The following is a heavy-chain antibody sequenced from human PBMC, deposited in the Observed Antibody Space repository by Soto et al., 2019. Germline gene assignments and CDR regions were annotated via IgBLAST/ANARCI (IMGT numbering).Heavy chain of an antibody. V-gene: IGHV3-23*01. CDR3: AKATVTTSYFYGMDV. J-gene: IGHJ6*02. CDR2: ITGSGSSA. D-gene: IGHD4-4*01. Sequence: EVQLLESGGGLVQPGGSLRLSCAASGFTFSSFAMNWVRQAPGKGLEWVSAITGSGSSADFADAVKGRFTISRDNSKKTLYLQMNSLRVEDSGVYFCAKATVTTSYFYGMDVRGLGTTVIVSS. CDR1: GFTFSSFA.